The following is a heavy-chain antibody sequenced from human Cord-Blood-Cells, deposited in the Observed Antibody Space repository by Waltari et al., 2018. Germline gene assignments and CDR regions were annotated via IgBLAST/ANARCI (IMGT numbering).Heavy chain of an antibody. V-gene: IGHV3-74*01. CDR3: ARALIAVAGTSAFDI. J-gene: IGHJ3*02. CDR1: GFTFSSSW. D-gene: IGHD6-19*01. Sequence: EVQLVESGGGLVQPGGSLRLSCAASGFTFSSSWMLCVRQAPGKGLVWVSRINSDGSSTSYADSVKGRFTISRDNAKNTLYLQMNSLRAEDTAVYYCARALIAVAGTSAFDIWGQGTMVTVSS. CDR2: INSDGSST.